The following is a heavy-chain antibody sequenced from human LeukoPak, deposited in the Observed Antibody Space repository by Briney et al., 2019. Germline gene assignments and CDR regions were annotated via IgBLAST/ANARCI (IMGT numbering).Heavy chain of an antibody. V-gene: IGHV3-30*18. D-gene: IGHD2-15*01. CDR3: AKDHIVVVVAATPMIDD. CDR1: GFTFSSYG. CDR2: ISYDGSNK. Sequence: PGGSLRLSCAASGFTFSSYGMHWVRQAPGKGLEWVAVISYDGSNKYYADSVKGRFTISRDNSKNTLYLQMNSLRAEDTAVYYCAKDHIVVVVAATPMIDDGGQGTLVTVS. J-gene: IGHJ4*02.